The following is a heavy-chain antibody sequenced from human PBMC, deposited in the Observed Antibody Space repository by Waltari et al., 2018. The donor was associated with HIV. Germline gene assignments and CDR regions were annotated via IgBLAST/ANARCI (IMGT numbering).Heavy chain of an antibody. CDR2: IKTEGSDT. J-gene: IGHJ4*02. D-gene: IGHD1-26*01. V-gene: IGHV3-74*03. CDR3: ARDRYTGSSDFDY. Sequence: EVQLVESGGGLVQPGGSLRLSCAASGFTFSSYWMHWVRQAPGKGLVWVSRIKTEGSDTKYGDSVKGRFTISRDNAKNTLYLQMNSLRDEDTAMYYCARDRYTGSSDFDYWGQGTLVSVSS. CDR1: GFTFSSYW.